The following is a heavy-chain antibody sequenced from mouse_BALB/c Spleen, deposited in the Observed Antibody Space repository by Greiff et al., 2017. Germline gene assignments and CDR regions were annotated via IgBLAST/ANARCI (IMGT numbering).Heavy chain of an antibody. Sequence: VHVKQSGAELVRSGASVKLSCTASGFNIKDYYMHWVKQRPEQGLEWIGWIDPENGDTEYAPKFQGKATMTADTSSNTAYLQLSSLTSEDTAVYYCNGYYAMDYWGQGTSVTVSS. CDR3: NGYYAMDY. CDR1: GFNIKDYY. CDR2: IDPENGDT. J-gene: IGHJ4*01. V-gene: IGHV14-4*02.